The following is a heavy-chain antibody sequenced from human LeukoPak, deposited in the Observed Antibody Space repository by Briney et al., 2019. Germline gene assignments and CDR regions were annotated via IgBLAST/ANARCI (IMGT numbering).Heavy chain of an antibody. V-gene: IGHV1-2*02. CDR1: GYTFTGYY. J-gene: IGHJ4*02. CDR2: MNPNSGGT. D-gene: IGHD3-10*01. CDR3: AREPHGFGEPRGYYFDY. Sequence: ASVKVSCKASGYTFTGYYMHWVRQAPGQGLEWMGWMNPNSGGTNYAQNFQGRVTITRNTSISTAYMELSSLRSEDTAVYYCAREPHGFGEPRGYYFDYWGQGTLVTVSS.